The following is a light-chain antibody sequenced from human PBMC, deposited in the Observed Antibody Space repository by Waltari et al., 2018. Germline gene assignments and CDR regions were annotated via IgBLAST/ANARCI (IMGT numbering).Light chain of an antibody. Sequence: IVLTQSPGTLSLSPGARATLSCRASQCLGVYLAWYQRRPGQAPRLHINHAPNRATVNPDRFSGSGSGTDFSLTISRREPEDFAVYYCQSYEGLPAIFGQGTRVEIK. V-gene: IGKV3-20*01. CDR2: HAP. J-gene: IGKJ1*01. CDR3: QSYEGLPAI. CDR1: QCLGVY.